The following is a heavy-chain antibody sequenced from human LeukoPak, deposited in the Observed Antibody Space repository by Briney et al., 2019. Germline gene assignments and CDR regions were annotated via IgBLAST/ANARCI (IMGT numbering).Heavy chain of an antibody. V-gene: IGHV1-69*13. CDR3: AIRGYSYGYDYYFDY. J-gene: IGHJ4*02. Sequence: SVEVSCKASGGTFSSYAISWVRQAPGQGLEWMGGIIPIFGTANYAQKFQGRVTITADESTSTAYMELSSLRSEDTAVYYCAIRGYSYGYDYYFDYWGQGTLVTVSS. CDR1: GGTFSSYA. D-gene: IGHD5-18*01. CDR2: IIPIFGTA.